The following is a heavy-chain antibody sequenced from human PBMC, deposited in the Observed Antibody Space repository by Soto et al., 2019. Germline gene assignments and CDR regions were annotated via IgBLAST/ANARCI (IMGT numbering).Heavy chain of an antibody. CDR3: ARDREYYYESSVYHESTKYFQH. Sequence: QVQLVQSGAEVKKPGSSVKVSCKASGGTFSSYAISWVRQAPGQGLEWMGGIIPIFGTANYAQKFQGRVTITADGSTITAYLELSSLRSEDTAVYYCARDREYYYESSVYHESTKYFQHWGQGTLVTVSS. D-gene: IGHD3-22*01. V-gene: IGHV1-69*12. J-gene: IGHJ1*01. CDR1: GGTFSSYA. CDR2: IIPIFGTA.